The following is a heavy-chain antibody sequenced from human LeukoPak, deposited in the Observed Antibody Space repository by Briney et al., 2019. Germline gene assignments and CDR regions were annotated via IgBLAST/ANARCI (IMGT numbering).Heavy chain of an antibody. V-gene: IGHV1-2*02. Sequence: ASVKVSCKASGYTFTGYYMHWVRQAPGQGLEWMGWINPNSGGTNYAQKFQGRVTMTRDTSISTAYMELSRLRSDDTAVYYCARADSSGYYSAGDFDYWGQGTLVTVSS. J-gene: IGHJ4*02. D-gene: IGHD3-22*01. CDR2: INPNSGGT. CDR1: GYTFTGYY. CDR3: ARADSSGYYSAGDFDY.